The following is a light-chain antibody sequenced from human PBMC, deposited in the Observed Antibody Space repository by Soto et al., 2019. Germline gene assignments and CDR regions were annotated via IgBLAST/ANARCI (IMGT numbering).Light chain of an antibody. CDR2: GNI. Sequence: QPVLTQPPSVSGAPGQRVTISCTGSSSDIGAGYDVHWYQQLPGTAPKLLIYGNINRPSGVPDRFSGSKSGTSASLAITGLQAEDEADYYCQSYDSSRSVLFGGGTKLTVL. V-gene: IGLV1-40*01. CDR3: QSYDSSRSVL. J-gene: IGLJ2*01. CDR1: SSDIGAGYD.